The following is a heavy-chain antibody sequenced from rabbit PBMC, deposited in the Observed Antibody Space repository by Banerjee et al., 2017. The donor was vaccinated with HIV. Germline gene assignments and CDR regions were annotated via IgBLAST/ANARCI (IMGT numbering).Heavy chain of an antibody. J-gene: IGHJ4*01. CDR3: GRIGVDTATYFNL. V-gene: IGHV1S43*01. D-gene: IGHD5-1*01. Sequence: ASWAKGRFTISRSTSLNTVDLKVTSLTAADTATYFCGRIGVDTATYFNLWGQGTLVTVS.